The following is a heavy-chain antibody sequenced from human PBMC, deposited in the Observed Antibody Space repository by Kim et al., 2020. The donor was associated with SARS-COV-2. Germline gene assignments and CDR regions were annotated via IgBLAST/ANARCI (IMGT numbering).Heavy chain of an antibody. CDR3: AKDWRLIMIYAFDI. J-gene: IGHJ3*02. CDR1: GFTFDDYA. CDR2: ISWNSGSI. D-gene: IGHD3-16*01. Sequence: GGSLRLSCAASGFTFDDYAMHRVRQAPGKGLEWVSGISWNSGSIGYADSVKGRFSISRDNAKNSLYLQMNSVRAEDTALYYCAKDWRLIMIYAFDIWGQGTLVTVSS. V-gene: IGHV3-9*01.